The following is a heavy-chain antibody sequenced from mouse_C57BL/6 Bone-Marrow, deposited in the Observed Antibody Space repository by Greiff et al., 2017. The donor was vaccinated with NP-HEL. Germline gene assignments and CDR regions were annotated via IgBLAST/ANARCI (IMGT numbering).Heavy chain of an antibody. D-gene: IGHD3-3*01. CDR1: GYTFTDYY. V-gene: IGHV1-19*01. CDR3: ARKGGDEEAY. CDR2: INPYNGGT. Sequence: EVQLQQSGPVLVKPGASVKMSCKASGYTFTDYYMNWVKQSHGKSLEWIGVINPYNGGTSYNQKFKGKATLTVDKSSSTAYMELNSLTSEDSAVYYCARKGGDEEAYWGQGTLVTVSA. J-gene: IGHJ3*01.